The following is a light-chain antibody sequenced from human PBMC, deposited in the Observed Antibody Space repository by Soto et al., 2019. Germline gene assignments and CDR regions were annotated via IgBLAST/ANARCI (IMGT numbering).Light chain of an antibody. Sequence: QSVLTQPPSASGSPGQSVTISCTGSSSDVGHSNFVSWYQQHPGKGPKLIIYEVSKRPSGVPDRFSGSKSGNTASLIVSGLEDEDEADYCWNAQADNGKHVFGTGTKLTVL. V-gene: IGLV2-8*01. CDR1: SSDVGHSNF. CDR3: NAQADNGKHV. CDR2: EVS. J-gene: IGLJ1*01.